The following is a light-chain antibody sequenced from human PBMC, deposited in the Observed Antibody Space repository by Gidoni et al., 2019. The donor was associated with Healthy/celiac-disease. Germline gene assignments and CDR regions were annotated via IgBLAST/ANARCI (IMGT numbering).Light chain of an antibody. CDR2: SAS. Sequence: DIQLTQSPSSLSASVGDRVTITCRASQSISNYLNWYQQKPGKAPKLLIYSASSLQSGVTSRFSGSGSGTDFTLTISSLQPDDFATYYCQQSFSTPSTFGQGTKVEIK. V-gene: IGKV1-39*01. J-gene: IGKJ1*01. CDR1: QSISNY. CDR3: QQSFSTPST.